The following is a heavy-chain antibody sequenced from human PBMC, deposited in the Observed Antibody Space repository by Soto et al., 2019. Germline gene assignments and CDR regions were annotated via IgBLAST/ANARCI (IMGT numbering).Heavy chain of an antibody. Sequence: GASVKVSCKASGFTFSAYYIYWVRQAPGQGLEWIGWINPNSGGTNNAQKFQGRVTMTGDTSTSTVYMELSALIPDDTAVYYCARSLLDEYSSSWRSAYYGMDVWGQGTTVTV. V-gene: IGHV1-2*02. CDR1: GFTFSAYY. J-gene: IGHJ6*02. CDR2: INPNSGGT. CDR3: ARSLLDEYSSSWRSAYYGMDV. D-gene: IGHD6-13*01.